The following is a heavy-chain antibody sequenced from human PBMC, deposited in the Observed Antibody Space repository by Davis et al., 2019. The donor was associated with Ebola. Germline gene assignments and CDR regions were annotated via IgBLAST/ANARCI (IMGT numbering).Heavy chain of an antibody. J-gene: IGHJ6*02. Sequence: SETLSLTCAVSGGSISSSNWWSWVRQPPGKGLEWIGEIYHSGSTNYNPSLKSRVTISVDTSKNQFSLKLSSVTAADTAVYYCARRGRGSSTNYYYGMDVWGQGTTVTVSS. CDR2: IYHSGST. V-gene: IGHV4-4*02. CDR3: ARRGRGSSTNYYYGMDV. D-gene: IGHD2-2*01. CDR1: GGSISSSNW.